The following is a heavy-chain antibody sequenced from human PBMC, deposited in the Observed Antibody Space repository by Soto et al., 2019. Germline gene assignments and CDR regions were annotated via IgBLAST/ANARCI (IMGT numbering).Heavy chain of an antibody. D-gene: IGHD4-17*01. J-gene: IGHJ4*02. CDR2: IYSGGTT. V-gene: IGHV3-53*01. CDR3: HAYGY. CDR1: GFTVRANY. Sequence: VGSLRLSCAVSGFTVRANYMSWVRQAPGKGLEWVSVIYSGGTTYYADSVKGRFIISRDISKNTLYLQMNILRAEDKAVYYCHAYGYWGQGTLVT.